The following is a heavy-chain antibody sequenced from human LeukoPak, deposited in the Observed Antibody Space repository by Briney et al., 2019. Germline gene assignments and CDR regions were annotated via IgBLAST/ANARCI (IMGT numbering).Heavy chain of an antibody. V-gene: IGHV3-30*18. Sequence: GRSLRLSCAASGFTFSSYGMHWVRQAPGKGLEWVAVISYDGSNKYYADSVKGRFTISRDNSKNTLYLQMSSLRAEDTAVYYCAKVITVVTPDYWGQGTLVTVSS. CDR2: ISYDGSNK. D-gene: IGHD4-23*01. CDR1: GFTFSSYG. CDR3: AKVITVVTPDY. J-gene: IGHJ4*02.